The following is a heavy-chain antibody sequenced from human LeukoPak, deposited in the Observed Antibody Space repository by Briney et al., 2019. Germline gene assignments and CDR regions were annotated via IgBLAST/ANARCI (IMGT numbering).Heavy chain of an antibody. D-gene: IGHD3-3*01. CDR1: TYSISSGYY. Sequence: SETLSLTCTVSTYSISSGYYWGWIRQPAGKGLEWIGRIYSRGSTSYNPSLTSRVAISVDTSNNQFSLKLSSVTAADTAVYYCARTDYLRFLEDYYYYYLDVWGKGTTVTVSS. CDR2: IYSRGST. V-gene: IGHV4-38-2*02. CDR3: ARTDYLRFLEDYYYYYLDV. J-gene: IGHJ6*03.